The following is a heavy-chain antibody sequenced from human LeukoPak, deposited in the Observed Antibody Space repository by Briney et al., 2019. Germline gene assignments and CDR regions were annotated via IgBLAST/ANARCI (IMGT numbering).Heavy chain of an antibody. J-gene: IGHJ4*02. Sequence: GRSLRLSCAASGFTFSSYGMHWVRQAPGKGLEWVAVIWYDGSNKYYADSVKGRFTISRDNSKNTLYLQMNSLRAEDTAVYYCAKAPWDYYDSSGYYYEIYYFDYWGQGTLVTVSS. CDR2: IWYDGSNK. D-gene: IGHD3-22*01. CDR1: GFTFSSYG. V-gene: IGHV3-33*06. CDR3: AKAPWDYYDSSGYYYEIYYFDY.